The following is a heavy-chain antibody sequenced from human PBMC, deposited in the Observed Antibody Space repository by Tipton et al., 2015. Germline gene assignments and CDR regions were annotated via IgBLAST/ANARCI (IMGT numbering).Heavy chain of an antibody. CDR1: GASLSGGTYY. J-gene: IGHJ4*02. V-gene: IGHV4-61*01. CDR2: IYHSGNT. Sequence: TLSLTCTVSGASLSGGTYYWSWIRQPPGKALEWIGYIYHSGNTYYNPSLKSRVSISVDTSKSQFFLKLNSVTAADTAVYYCACHDYDLLTRDYQTVDYWGQGTLVTVSP. CDR3: ACHDYDLLTRDYQTVDY. D-gene: IGHD3-9*01.